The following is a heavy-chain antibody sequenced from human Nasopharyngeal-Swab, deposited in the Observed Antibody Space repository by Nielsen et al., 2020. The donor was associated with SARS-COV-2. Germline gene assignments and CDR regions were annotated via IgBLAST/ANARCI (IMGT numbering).Heavy chain of an antibody. CDR3: ARAEGNHYFDY. CDR1: GFTFSSYA. D-gene: IGHD4-23*01. Sequence: SLKISCAASGFTFSSYAMHWVRQAPGKGLEWVAVISYDGSNKYYADSVKGRFTISRDNSKNTLYLQMNSLRAEDTAVYYCARAEGNHYFDYWGQGTLVTVSS. V-gene: IGHV3-30-3*01. J-gene: IGHJ4*02. CDR2: ISYDGSNK.